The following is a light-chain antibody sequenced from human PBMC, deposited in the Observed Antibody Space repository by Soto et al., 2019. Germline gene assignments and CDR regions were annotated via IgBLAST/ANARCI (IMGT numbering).Light chain of an antibody. CDR2: GAS. CDR3: QQYGGSPRT. CDR1: QSINNNY. V-gene: IGKV3-20*01. Sequence: DIVLTQSPGTLSLSPGERATLSCRAVQSINNNYLAWYQQKRGQAPRLLIYGASSRATGIPDRFSGSGSGTDFTLTISRLEPDDFAVYYCQQYGGSPRTFGQGTKVEIK. J-gene: IGKJ1*01.